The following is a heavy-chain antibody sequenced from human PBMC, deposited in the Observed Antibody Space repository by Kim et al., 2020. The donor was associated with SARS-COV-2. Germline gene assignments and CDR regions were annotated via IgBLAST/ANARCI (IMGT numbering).Heavy chain of an antibody. CDR1: GFTFTIYS. Sequence: SLFLSCAASGFTFTIYSIILCLLFLFFLLEWVSAISGSGGTTYYADSWKGLFSISRDIFQNTLYLQMDSLSAEDTAVYYCAKPATSGGSHYYFDYWGQGTLVTVSS. D-gene: IGHD1-1*01. CDR3: AKPATSGGSHYYFDY. V-gene: IGHV3-23*01. J-gene: IGHJ4*02. CDR2: ISGSGGTT.